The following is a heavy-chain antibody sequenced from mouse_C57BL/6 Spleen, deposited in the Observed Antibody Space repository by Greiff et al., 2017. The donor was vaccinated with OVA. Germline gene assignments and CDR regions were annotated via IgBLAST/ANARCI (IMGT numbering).Heavy chain of an antibody. Sequence: EVMLVESGGGLVKPGGSLKLSCAASGFTFSSYTMSWVRQTPEKRLEWVATISGGGGNTYYPDSVKGRFTISRDNAKNTLYLQMSSLRSEDTALYYCARHQLGPYAMDYWGQGTSVTVSS. J-gene: IGHJ4*01. CDR2: ISGGGGNT. CDR3: ARHQLGPYAMDY. V-gene: IGHV5-9*01. D-gene: IGHD4-1*02. CDR1: GFTFSSYT.